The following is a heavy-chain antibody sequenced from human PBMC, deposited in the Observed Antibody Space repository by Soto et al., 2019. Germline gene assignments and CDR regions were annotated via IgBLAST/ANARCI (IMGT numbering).Heavy chain of an antibody. D-gene: IGHD2-8*01. J-gene: IGHJ5*02. CDR3: ARRGGYCTNGVCYNWFDP. Sequence: PWETLSLTCTVSGGSISSSLYYWGWIRQPPGKGLEWIGSIYYSGNTYYNPSLKSRVTISVDTAKNQFSLKLSSVTAADTAVYYCARRGGYCTNGVCYNWFDPWGQGTLVTVS. CDR1: GGSISSSLYY. CDR2: IYYSGNT. V-gene: IGHV4-39*01.